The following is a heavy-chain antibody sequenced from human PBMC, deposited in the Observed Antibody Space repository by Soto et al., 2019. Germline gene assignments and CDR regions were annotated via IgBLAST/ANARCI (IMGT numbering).Heavy chain of an antibody. V-gene: IGHV3-23*01. CDR1: GFTFSSYT. J-gene: IGHJ4*02. D-gene: IGHD4-17*01. CDR3: AKDMRPDGVWDFDY. CDR2: INSGGRT. Sequence: GGSLRLSCAASGFTFSSYTMNWVRQAPGKGLEWVSGINSGGRTYYADSVKGRFTISRDDSKNTLYLQIISLRAEDTAVYYCAKDMRPDGVWDFDYRGPGTLVTVSS.